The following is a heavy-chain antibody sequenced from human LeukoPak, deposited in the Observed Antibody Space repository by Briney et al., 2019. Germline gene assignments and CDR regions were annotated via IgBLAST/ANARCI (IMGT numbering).Heavy chain of an antibody. V-gene: IGHV1-18*01. Sequence: EASVKVSCKASGYTFTYYGITWVRQAPGQGLEWMGWINTHNGNTNYAQNLQGRVTITRDTSTGTAYMELRSLTSDDTAVYYSVRGGHTTMVEFDFWGQGTLVIVSS. CDR1: GYTFTYYG. CDR2: INTHNGNT. D-gene: IGHD5-18*01. J-gene: IGHJ4*02. CDR3: VRGGHTTMVEFDF.